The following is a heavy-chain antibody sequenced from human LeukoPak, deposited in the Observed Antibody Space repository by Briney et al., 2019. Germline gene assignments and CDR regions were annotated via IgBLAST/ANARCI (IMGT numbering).Heavy chain of an antibody. CDR3: ARGHLSY. CDR2: IYYSGST. Sequence: SETLSLTCTVSGGSISSYYWSWIRQPPGKGLEWIGYIYYSGSTNYNPSLKSRVTISVDTSKNQFSLKLSSVTAADTAVYYCARGHLSYWGQGTLVTVSS. J-gene: IGHJ4*02. V-gene: IGHV4-59*12. CDR1: GGSISSYY.